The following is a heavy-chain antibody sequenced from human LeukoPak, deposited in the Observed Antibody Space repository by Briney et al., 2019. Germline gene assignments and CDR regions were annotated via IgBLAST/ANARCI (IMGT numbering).Heavy chain of an antibody. D-gene: IGHD6-6*01. CDR3: ARDPGPSTAAWGAFDI. CDR1: GFTFSSSW. Sequence: PGGSLRLSCAASGFTFSSSWMHWVRQAPGKGLVWVSRINSDGSSTNYADSVKGRFTVSRDNAKNTLYLQMNSLRAEDTAVYFCARDPGPSTAAWGAFDIWGQGTVVTVSS. CDR2: INSDGSST. V-gene: IGHV3-74*01. J-gene: IGHJ3*02.